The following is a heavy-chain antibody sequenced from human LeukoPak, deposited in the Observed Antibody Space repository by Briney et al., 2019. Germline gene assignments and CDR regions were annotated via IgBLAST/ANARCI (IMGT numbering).Heavy chain of an antibody. CDR1: GFTFSSYS. D-gene: IGHD4-17*01. CDR2: VSTGSNYI. V-gene: IGHV3-21*01. J-gene: IGHJ4*02. Sequence: GGSLRLSCTASGFTFSSYSLNWVRQAPGKGLEWVSSVSTGSNYIYYADSVKGRFTISRDNDKDSLYLQMNSLRVEDTAVYYCARGLWDNGDRFDYWGQGTLVPVSS. CDR3: ARGLWDNGDRFDY.